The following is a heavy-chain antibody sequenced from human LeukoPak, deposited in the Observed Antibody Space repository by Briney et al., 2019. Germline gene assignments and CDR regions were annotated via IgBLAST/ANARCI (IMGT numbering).Heavy chain of an antibody. CDR3: ARHSHLDCGGDCYLDY. Sequence: PLETLSLTCTVSGGSISSSSYYWGWIRQPPGKGLEWIGSIYYSGSTYYNPSLKSRLTISVDTSKNQFSLKLSSVTAADTAVYYCARHSHLDCGGDCYLDYWGQGTLVTVSS. CDR2: IYYSGST. J-gene: IGHJ4*02. D-gene: IGHD2-21*02. V-gene: IGHV4-39*01. CDR1: GGSISSSSYY.